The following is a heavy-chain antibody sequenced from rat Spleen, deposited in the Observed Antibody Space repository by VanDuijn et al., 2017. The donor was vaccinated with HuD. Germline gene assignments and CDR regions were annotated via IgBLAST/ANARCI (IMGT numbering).Heavy chain of an antibody. CDR1: GFIFSIYG. D-gene: IGHD1-5*01. CDR3: ARGGFFRY. J-gene: IGHJ4*01. CDR2: ISPSGGNT. V-gene: IGHV5S13*01. Sequence: EVQLVESGGDLVQPGRSLILSCTASGFIFSIYGMAWVRQTSTKGLEWVASISPSGGNTYYRDSVQGRFTISRDTAQNTLYLQMNSLRSEDTATYYCARGGFFRYWGQGASVTVSS.